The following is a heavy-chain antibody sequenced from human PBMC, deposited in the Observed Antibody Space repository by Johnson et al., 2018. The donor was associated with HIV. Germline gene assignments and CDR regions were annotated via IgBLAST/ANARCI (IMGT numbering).Heavy chain of an antibody. J-gene: IGHJ3*01. CDR1: GFTFSSYW. Sequence: VQLVESGGGLVQPGGSLRLSCAASGFTFSSYWMTWVRQAPGKGLEWVANIKQDGSEKYYVDSVKGRFTISRDNAKNSLYLQMNSLRAEDTAVYYCASGEYYYDTSGYPRDVFDVWGQGTMVTVSS. V-gene: IGHV3-7*02. CDR3: ASGEYYYDTSGYPRDVFDV. CDR2: IKQDGSEK. D-gene: IGHD3-22*01.